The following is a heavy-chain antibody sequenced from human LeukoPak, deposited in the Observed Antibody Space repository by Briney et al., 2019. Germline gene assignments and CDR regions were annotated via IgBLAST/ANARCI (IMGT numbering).Heavy chain of an antibody. D-gene: IGHD3-16*01. Sequence: GGSLRLSCAASGFTFSSYWMSWVRQAPGKGLEWVANMKQDGSEKYYVDSVKGRFTISRDNAKNSLYLQMNSLRAEDTAVYYCARDLRGGYFDYWGQGTLVTVSS. V-gene: IGHV3-7*01. CDR2: MKQDGSEK. CDR1: GFTFSSYW. J-gene: IGHJ4*02. CDR3: ARDLRGGYFDY.